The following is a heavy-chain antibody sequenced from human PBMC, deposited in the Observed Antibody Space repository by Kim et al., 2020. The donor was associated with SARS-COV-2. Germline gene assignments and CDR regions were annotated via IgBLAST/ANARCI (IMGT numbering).Heavy chain of an antibody. Sequence: GGSLRLSCAASGFTFSSYGMHWVRQAPGKGLEWVAFISYKGGKNYNADSVKGRLTFSRAISKNTRYLQLNSLKARAPAGITCVLGPLAFASWGQGTRVT. V-gene: IGHV3-30*03. CDR3: VLGPLAFAS. CDR1: GFTFSSYG. CDR2: ISYKGGKN. J-gene: IGHJ4*02.